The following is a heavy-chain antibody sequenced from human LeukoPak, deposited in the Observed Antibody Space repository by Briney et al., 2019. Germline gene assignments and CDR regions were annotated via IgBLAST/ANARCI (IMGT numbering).Heavy chain of an antibody. V-gene: IGHV4-34*01. CDR1: GGSFRTYY. D-gene: IGHD1-26*01. CDR3: ARGREWELLSNWFDP. J-gene: IGHJ5*02. Sequence: SETLSLTCAVYGGSFRTYYWSWIRQPPGKGLEWIGEINHSGSTNYNPSLKSRVTISVDTSKNQFSLKLSSVTAADTAVYYCARGREWELLSNWFDPWGQGTLVTVSS. CDR2: INHSGST.